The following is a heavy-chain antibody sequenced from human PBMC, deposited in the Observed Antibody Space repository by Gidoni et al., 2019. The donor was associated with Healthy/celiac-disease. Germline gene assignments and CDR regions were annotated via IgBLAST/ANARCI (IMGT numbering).Heavy chain of an antibody. CDR1: VVSLSSGGYS. J-gene: IGHJ6*02. CDR2: IYHSGST. V-gene: IGHV4-30-2*01. CDR3: ARSDYNYYYGMDV. Sequence: QLQLQESGSGLVKPSQTLSLTCAVSVVSLSSGGYSWSWIRQPPGKGLEWIGYIYHSGSTYYNPSIKSRVTISVDRSKNQFSLKLSSVTAADTAVYYCARSDYNYYYGMDVWGQGTTVTVSS.